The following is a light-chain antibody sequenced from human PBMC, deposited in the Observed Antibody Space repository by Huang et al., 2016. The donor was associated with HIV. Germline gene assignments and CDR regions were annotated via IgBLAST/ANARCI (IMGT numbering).Light chain of an antibody. CDR1: HDITNC. CDR3: QQYESVPLT. CDR2: AAS. Sequence: DIQMTQSPSSLSASVGDRVTITCQASHDITNCLNWYQQKPGKAPKLLIYAASDLETGVPSRFRGSGSGTVFNLSIVSLQPEDFATYFCQQYESVPLTFGPGTKVDVK. V-gene: IGKV1-33*01. J-gene: IGKJ3*01.